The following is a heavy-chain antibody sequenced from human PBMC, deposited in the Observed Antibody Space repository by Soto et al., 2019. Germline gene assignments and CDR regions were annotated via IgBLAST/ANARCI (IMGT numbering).Heavy chain of an antibody. CDR2: ISPRGDNI. CDR3: AKGPHPHTRWPYYFDS. D-gene: IGHD6-13*01. CDR1: GFSLASFP. J-gene: IGHJ4*02. V-gene: IGHV3-48*02. Sequence: GGSLRLSCVGSGFSLASFPMNCVRQTPGKGLEWISYISPRGDNIYYTESVKGRFTISRDNARNSLYLQMNSLRDEDAALYYCAKGPHPHTRWPYYFDSWGQGGPVTVSS.